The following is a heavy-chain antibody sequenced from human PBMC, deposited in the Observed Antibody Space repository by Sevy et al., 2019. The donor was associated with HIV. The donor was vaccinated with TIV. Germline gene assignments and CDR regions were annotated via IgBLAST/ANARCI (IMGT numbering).Heavy chain of an antibody. D-gene: IGHD3-10*01. CDR3: ARGLDYYGSGSLFYGMDV. CDR2: IKHSGST. CDR1: GGSFSGYY. J-gene: IGHJ6*02. Sequence: SETLSLTCAVYGGSFSGYYWSWIRQPPGKGLEWIGEIKHSGSTNYNPSLKSRVTISVDTSKNQFSLKLSSVTAADTAVYYCARGLDYYGSGSLFYGMDVWGQGTTVTVSS. V-gene: IGHV4-34*01.